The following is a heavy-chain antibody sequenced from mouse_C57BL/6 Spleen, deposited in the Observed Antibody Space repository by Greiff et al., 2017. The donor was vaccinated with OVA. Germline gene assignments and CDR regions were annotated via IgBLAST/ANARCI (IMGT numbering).Heavy chain of an antibody. J-gene: IGHJ3*01. CDR2: ISYDGSN. CDR3: ARGSARCAY. Sequence: VQLKESGPGLVKPSQSLSLTCSVTGYSITSGYYWNWIRQFPGNKLEWMGYISYDGSNNYNPSLKNRISITRDTSKNQFFLKLNSVTTEDTATYYCARGSARCAYWGQGTLVTVSA. CDR1: GYSITSGYY. V-gene: IGHV3-6*01.